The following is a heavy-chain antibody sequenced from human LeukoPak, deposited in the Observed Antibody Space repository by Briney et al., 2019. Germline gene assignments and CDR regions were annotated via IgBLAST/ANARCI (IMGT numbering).Heavy chain of an antibody. V-gene: IGHV1-69*13. D-gene: IGHD4-17*01. J-gene: IGHJ4*02. CDR1: GYTFTSYG. CDR3: AGGAGYGDNDY. CDR2: IIPIFGTA. Sequence: GASVKVSCKASGYTFTSYGISWVRQAPGQGLEWMGGIIPIFGTANYAQKFQGRVTITADESTSTAYMELSSLRSEDTAVYYCAGGAGYGDNDYWGQGTLVTVSS.